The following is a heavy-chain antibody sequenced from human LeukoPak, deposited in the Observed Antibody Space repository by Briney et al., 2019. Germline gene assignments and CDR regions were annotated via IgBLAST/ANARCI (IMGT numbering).Heavy chain of an antibody. V-gene: IGHV4-39*01. Sequence: SETLSLTCTVSGGSVSSSRSYWGWLRQSPVKGLEWIGSFYYSGSTYYNPSLKSRVSISLDTSKNQFSLKLTSVTDADTAVYYCATPNGFSYGFFDSWGQGILVTVSS. J-gene: IGHJ4*02. CDR3: ATPNGFSYGFFDS. CDR2: FYYSGST. CDR1: GGSVSSSRSY. D-gene: IGHD5-18*01.